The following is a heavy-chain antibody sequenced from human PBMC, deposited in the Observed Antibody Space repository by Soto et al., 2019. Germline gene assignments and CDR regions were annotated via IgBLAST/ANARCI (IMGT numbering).Heavy chain of an antibody. CDR3: ARLVVALELDV. J-gene: IGHJ4*02. Sequence: EAQLVDSGGDLVQPGQSLKLSCAASEFTFSRAAIHWVRQASGKGREWVALIRKKANSYATSSSASVKGRSTVSRDDSTDMAFLAMNGLKIEATAVYYCARLVVALELDVWGQGTLVTFSS. CDR1: EFTFSRAA. D-gene: IGHD3-10*01. V-gene: IGHV3-73*01. CDR2: IRKKANSYAT.